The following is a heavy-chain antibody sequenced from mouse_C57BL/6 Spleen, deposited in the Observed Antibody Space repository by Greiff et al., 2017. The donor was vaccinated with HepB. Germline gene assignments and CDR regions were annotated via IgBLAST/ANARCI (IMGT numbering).Heavy chain of an antibody. CDR1: GYTFTSYW. CDR2: LDPSDSYT. D-gene: IGHD2-4*01. V-gene: IGHV1-50*01. CDR3: ARGDYDYDGERYAMDY. J-gene: IGHJ4*01. Sequence: QVQLQQPGAELVKPGASVKLSCKASGYTFTSYWMQWVKQRPGQGLEWIGELDPSDSYTNYNQKFKGKATLTVDTSSSTAYMQLSSLTSEDSAVYYCARGDYDYDGERYAMDYWGQGTSVTVSS.